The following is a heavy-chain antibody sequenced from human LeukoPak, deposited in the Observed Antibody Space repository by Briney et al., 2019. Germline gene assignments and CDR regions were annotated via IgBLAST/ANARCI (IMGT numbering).Heavy chain of an antibody. Sequence: QPSETLSLTCTVSGGSISSYYWSWIRQPPGKGLEWIGYIYYSGSTNYNPSLKGRVTISVDTSKNQFSLKLSSVTAADTAVYYCASAYYYGSGSYIHWGQGTLVTVSS. D-gene: IGHD3-10*01. CDR2: IYYSGST. CDR3: ASAYYYGSGSYIH. CDR1: GGSISSYY. V-gene: IGHV4-59*08. J-gene: IGHJ4*02.